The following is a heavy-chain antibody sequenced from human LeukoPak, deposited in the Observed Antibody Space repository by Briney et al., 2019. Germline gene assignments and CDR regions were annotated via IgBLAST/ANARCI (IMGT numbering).Heavy chain of an antibody. D-gene: IGHD2-2*01. Sequence: PGGSLRLSCAASGFTFSSYAMHWVRQAPGKGLEWVAFIRYDGSNKYYADSVKGRFTISRDNSENTLYLQMNSLRAEDTAVYYCAKDRGYCSSTSCYYNWFDPWGQGTLVTVSS. CDR3: AKDRGYCSSTSCYYNWFDP. J-gene: IGHJ5*02. CDR2: IRYDGSNK. CDR1: GFTFSSYA. V-gene: IGHV3-30*02.